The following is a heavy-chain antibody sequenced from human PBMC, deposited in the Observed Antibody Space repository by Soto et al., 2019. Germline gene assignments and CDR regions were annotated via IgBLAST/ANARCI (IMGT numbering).Heavy chain of an antibody. D-gene: IGHD2-21*01. CDR2: IYHSGNT. CDR1: GGSITSGGYS. CDR3: ASSKYDVVAGSVWFDP. Sequence: RLCRAGAVSGGSITSGGYSWGWIRQPPGQGLEWIGYIYHSGNTYYNPSLKGRVTISLDHSRNQFSLRLNSVTAADTAVYFCASSKYDVVAGSVWFDPWGQGTLVTVSS. J-gene: IGHJ5*02. V-gene: IGHV4-30-2*01.